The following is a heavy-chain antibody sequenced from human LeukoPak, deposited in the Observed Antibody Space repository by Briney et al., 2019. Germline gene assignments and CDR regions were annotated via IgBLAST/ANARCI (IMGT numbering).Heavy chain of an antibody. J-gene: IGHJ4*02. V-gene: IGHV1-69*01. CDR2: IIPIFGTA. Sequence: SVKVSCKASGGTFISYAISWVRQAPGQGLEWMGGIIPIFGTANYAQKFQGRVTITADESTSTAYMELSSLRSEDTAVYYCARGQWLAHPYYFDYWGQGTLVTVSS. D-gene: IGHD6-19*01. CDR3: ARGQWLAHPYYFDY. CDR1: GGTFISYA.